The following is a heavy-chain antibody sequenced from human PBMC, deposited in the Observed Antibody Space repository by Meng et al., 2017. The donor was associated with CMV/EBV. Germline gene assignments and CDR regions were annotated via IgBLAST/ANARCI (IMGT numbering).Heavy chain of an antibody. CDR2: IIPIFGTA. CDR3: ARPSTIFGVVPTPDYGMDV. CDR1: GGTFSSYA. Sequence: SVKVSCKASGGTFSSYAISWVRQAPGQGLEWMGGIIPIFGTANYAQKFQGRVTITTDESTSTAYMELSSLRSEDTAVYYCARPSTIFGVVPTPDYGMDVWGQGTTVTVSS. V-gene: IGHV1-69*05. J-gene: IGHJ6*02. D-gene: IGHD3-3*01.